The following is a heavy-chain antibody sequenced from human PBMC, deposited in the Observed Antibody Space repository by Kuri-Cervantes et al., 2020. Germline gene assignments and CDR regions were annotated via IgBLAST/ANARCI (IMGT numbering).Heavy chain of an antibody. D-gene: IGHD3-16*02. CDR1: GGSVSSTNW. Sequence: SETLSLTCAVSGGSVSSTNWWSWVRQPPGKGLEWIGEIYHSANTNYNPSLESRVTISVDTSKNQFSLKLSSVTAADTAVYYCSRNNYVWGSYRSTGGGFDYWGQGTLVTVSS. V-gene: IGHV4-4*02. CDR3: SRNNYVWGSYRSTGGGFDY. J-gene: IGHJ4*02. CDR2: IYHSANT.